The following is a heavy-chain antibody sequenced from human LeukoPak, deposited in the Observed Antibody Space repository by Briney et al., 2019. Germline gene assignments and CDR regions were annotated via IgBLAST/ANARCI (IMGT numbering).Heavy chain of an antibody. D-gene: IGHD6-19*01. V-gene: IGHV4-34*01. CDR1: GGSFSSHY. CDR2: INPRGST. Sequence: SETLSLTCGVSGGSFSSHYRTWIRQPPGKGLEWIGEINPRGSTNYNPSLESRVTVSADTSRNQLSLSLTSVTAADSAVYFCARGLRQGSAWSWGLKEKSYQYMDVWGTGTTVIVSS. J-gene: IGHJ6*04. CDR3: ARGLRQGSAWSWGLKEKSYQYMDV.